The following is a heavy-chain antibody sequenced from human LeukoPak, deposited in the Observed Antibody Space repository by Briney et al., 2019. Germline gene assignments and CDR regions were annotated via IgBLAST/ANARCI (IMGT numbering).Heavy chain of an antibody. CDR2: ISSSSSTI. CDR1: GFTFSSYS. D-gene: IGHD2-2*01. CDR3: ALRLVPAATQFDYYYYMDV. V-gene: IGHV3-48*01. J-gene: IGHJ6*03. Sequence: GGSLRLSCAASGFTFSSYSMNWVRQAPGKGLEWVSYISSSSSTIYYADSVKGRFTISRDNAKNSLYLQMNSLRAEDTAVYYCALRLVPAATQFDYYYYMDVWGKGTTVTVSS.